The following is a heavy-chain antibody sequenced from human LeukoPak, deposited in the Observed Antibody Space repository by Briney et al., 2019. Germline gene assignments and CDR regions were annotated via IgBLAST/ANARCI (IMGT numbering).Heavy chain of an antibody. CDR3: AKGRITGWYYFDN. J-gene: IGHJ4*02. CDR2: ISESGENT. D-gene: IGHD2-15*01. V-gene: IGHV3-23*01. CDR1: GFTFGIFSKFA. Sequence: GASLRLSCAGSGFTFGIFSKFAMSWVRQAPGKGLEWVCVISESGENTYYSDSVKGRFTISRDNSKDTLYLQMNSLRAEDTAVYYCAKGRITGWYYFDNWGRGTLVTVSS.